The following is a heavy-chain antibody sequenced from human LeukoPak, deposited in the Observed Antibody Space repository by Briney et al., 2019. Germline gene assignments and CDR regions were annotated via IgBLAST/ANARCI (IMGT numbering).Heavy chain of an antibody. CDR3: AKSRNQWLVRQYFDY. CDR2: ISGSGGST. V-gene: IGHV3-23*01. D-gene: IGHD6-19*01. Sequence: PGGSLRLSCAASGFTFSSYAMSWVRQAPGKGLEWGSAISGSGGSTYYADSVKGRFTISRDNSKNTLYLQMNSLRAEDTAVYYCAKSRNQWLVRQYFDYWGQGTLVTVSS. J-gene: IGHJ4*02. CDR1: GFTFSSYA.